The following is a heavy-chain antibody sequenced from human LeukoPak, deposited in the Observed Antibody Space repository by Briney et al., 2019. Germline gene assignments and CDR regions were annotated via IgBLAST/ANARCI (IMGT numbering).Heavy chain of an antibody. D-gene: IGHD6-19*01. Sequence: PGGSLRLSCAASGFTFSSYSMNWVRQAPGKGLEWVSYISSSSSTIYYADSVKGRFTISRGKAKNSLYLQMNSLRAEDTAVYYCARAIGSEVAGIFYFDYWGQGTLVTVSS. CDR2: ISSSSSTI. CDR1: GFTFSSYS. CDR3: ARAIGSEVAGIFYFDY. J-gene: IGHJ4*02. V-gene: IGHV3-48*01.